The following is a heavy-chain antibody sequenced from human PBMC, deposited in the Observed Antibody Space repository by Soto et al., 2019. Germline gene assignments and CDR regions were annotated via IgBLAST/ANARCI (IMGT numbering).Heavy chain of an antibody. CDR2: VSAYNGNT. Sequence: ASVKVSCKASGYTFTSYGISWVRQAPGQGLEWMGWVSAYNGNTNYAQKLQGRVTMTTDTSTSTAYMELRSLRSDDTAVYYCARDHPYYYDSSGDRDNWFDPWGQGTLVTVSS. D-gene: IGHD3-22*01. J-gene: IGHJ5*02. CDR1: GYTFTSYG. CDR3: ARDHPYYYDSSGDRDNWFDP. V-gene: IGHV1-18*04.